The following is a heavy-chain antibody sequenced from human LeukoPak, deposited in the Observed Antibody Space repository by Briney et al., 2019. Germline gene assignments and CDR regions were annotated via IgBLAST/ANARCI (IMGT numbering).Heavy chain of an antibody. CDR1: GGSFSDYP. D-gene: IGHD3/OR15-3a*01. J-gene: IGHJ4*03. Sequence: ASVKVSCKASGGSFSDYPNNWVRQAPRQGLEGLGGIIPKYSASNYAQAFQVRVTITAHETTNTVYMEMSGLRPDDTDIYECVRPDHIFGLRADFDSWGQGTLVAVSS. CDR3: VRPDHIFGLRADFDS. V-gene: IGHV1-69*01. CDR2: IIPKYSAS.